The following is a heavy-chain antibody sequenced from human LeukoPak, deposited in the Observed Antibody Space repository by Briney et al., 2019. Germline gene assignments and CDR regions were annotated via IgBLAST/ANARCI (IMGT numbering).Heavy chain of an antibody. CDR3: VRDTIAVDGRGWFEP. Sequence: GGSLRLSCVASGFSLSSYNMNWVRQAPGKGLEWVSFMRTDGSYIHYADLVKGRFISSRDNDKNSLYLQMNSLRAEDTAVYYCVRDTIAVDGRGWFEPSGQGSLVTVSS. CDR1: GFSLSSYN. V-gene: IGHV3-21*01. J-gene: IGHJ5*02. D-gene: IGHD6-19*01. CDR2: MRTDGSYI.